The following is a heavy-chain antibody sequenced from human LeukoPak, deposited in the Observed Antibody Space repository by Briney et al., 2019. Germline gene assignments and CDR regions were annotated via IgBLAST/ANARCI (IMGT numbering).Heavy chain of an antibody. Sequence: ASVTVSCKASGGTFNNSPITWVRQAPGQGLEWVGRIIPLLAIANYAPKFQGRVTITADKSTTTAYMEVNSLRSEDTAVYYCATENGHVTMVTNFAYWGQGTLVTVSS. CDR2: IIPLLAIA. CDR3: ATENGHVTMVTNFAY. D-gene: IGHD4-17*01. CDR1: GGTFNNSP. V-gene: IGHV1-69*04. J-gene: IGHJ4*02.